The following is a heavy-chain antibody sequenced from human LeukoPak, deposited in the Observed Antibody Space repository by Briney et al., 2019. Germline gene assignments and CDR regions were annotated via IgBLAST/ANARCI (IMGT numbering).Heavy chain of an antibody. D-gene: IGHD3-10*01. J-gene: IGHJ3*02. CDR3: ASVPGAYLPSAFDI. CDR2: IKHDGSEN. V-gene: IGHV3-7*03. Sequence: AGSLRLAWAASGFTFSSYWMSWVRQPPGKGLEWVGKIKHDGSENYYVDSGKGRFTLSRDTAKHSPYLQMNSLRGEETAVYYCASVPGAYLPSAFDIWGQGTMATVSS. CDR1: GFTFSSYW.